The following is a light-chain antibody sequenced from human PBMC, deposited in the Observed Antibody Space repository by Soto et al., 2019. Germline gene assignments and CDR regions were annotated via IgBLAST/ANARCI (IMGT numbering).Light chain of an antibody. CDR3: CSYAGSYAV. CDR2: EGS. CDR1: SSDVGSYNL. V-gene: IGLV2-23*01. J-gene: IGLJ7*01. Sequence: QSVLTQPASVSGSPGQSITISCTGTSSDVGSYNLVSWYQQHPGKAPKLMIYEGSKWPSGVSNRFSGSKSGNTASLTISGLQAEDEADYYCCSYAGSYAVFGGGTQLTVL.